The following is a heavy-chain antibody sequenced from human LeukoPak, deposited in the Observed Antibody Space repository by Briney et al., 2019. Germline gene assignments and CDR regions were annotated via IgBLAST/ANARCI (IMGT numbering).Heavy chain of an antibody. V-gene: IGHV1-46*01. D-gene: IGHD6-13*01. CDR2: INPSGGST. CDR1: GYTFTSYY. J-gene: IGHJ6*03. Sequence: ASVKVSCKASGYTFTSYYIHWVRQAPGQGLEWMGLINPSGGSTNYAQKFQGRVTMTRDTSTSTAYMELRSLRSDDTAVYYCARGGPSSWYPPSYYYYYMDVWGKGTTVTVSS. CDR3: ARGGPSSWYPPSYYYYYMDV.